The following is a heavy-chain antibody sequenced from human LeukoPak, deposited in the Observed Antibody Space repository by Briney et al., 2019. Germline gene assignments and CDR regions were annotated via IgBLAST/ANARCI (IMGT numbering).Heavy chain of an antibody. D-gene: IGHD2-21*02. J-gene: IGHJ6*03. V-gene: IGHV4-39*01. CDR1: GGSISSYY. Sequence: SETLSLTCTVSGGSISSYYWSWIRQPPGKGLEWIGSIYYSGSTYYNPSLKSRVTISVDTSKNQFSLKLSSVTAADTAVYYCARDCGGDCYWGGLGYYYYYYMDVWGKGTTVTVSS. CDR2: IYYSGST. CDR3: ARDCGGDCYWGGLGYYYYYYMDV.